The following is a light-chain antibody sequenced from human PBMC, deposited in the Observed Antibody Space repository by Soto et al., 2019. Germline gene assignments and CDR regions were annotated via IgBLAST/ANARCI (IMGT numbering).Light chain of an antibody. V-gene: IGKV1-39*01. Sequence: DIQMAQSPSSLSASIGDRVTITCRASQSITTYLNWYQQKPGKAPNLLIYAASSLQGGVPSRFSGSGSGTDFTLTISSLQPEDFATYYCQQTYSTASTFGQGTKVDIK. CDR2: AAS. CDR1: QSITTY. CDR3: QQTYSTAST. J-gene: IGKJ1*01.